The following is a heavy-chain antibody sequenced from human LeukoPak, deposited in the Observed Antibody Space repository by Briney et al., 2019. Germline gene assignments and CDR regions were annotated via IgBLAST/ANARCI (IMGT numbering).Heavy chain of an antibody. V-gene: IGHV4-34*01. D-gene: IGHD3-3*01. CDR2: INHSGST. Sequence: SETLSLTCAVYGGSFSGYYWSWIRQPPGKGLEWIGEINHSGSTNYNPSLKSRVTISVDTSKNQFSLELSSVTAADTAVYYCAIKYYDFWSGYYNWFDPWGQGTLVTVSS. J-gene: IGHJ5*02. CDR1: GGSFSGYY. CDR3: AIKYYDFWSGYYNWFDP.